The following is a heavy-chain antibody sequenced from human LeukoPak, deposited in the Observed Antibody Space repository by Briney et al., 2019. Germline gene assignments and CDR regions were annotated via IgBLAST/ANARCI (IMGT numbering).Heavy chain of an antibody. V-gene: IGHV1-2*02. D-gene: IGHD6-13*01. Sequence: GASVKVSCKASGYTFTGYYMHWVRQAPGQGLEWMGWINPNSGGTNYAQKFQGRVTMTRDTSISTAYMELSRLRSDDTAVYYCARGQLADRYIFDYWGQGTLVTVSS. J-gene: IGHJ4*02. CDR2: INPNSGGT. CDR3: ARGQLADRYIFDY. CDR1: GYTFTGYY.